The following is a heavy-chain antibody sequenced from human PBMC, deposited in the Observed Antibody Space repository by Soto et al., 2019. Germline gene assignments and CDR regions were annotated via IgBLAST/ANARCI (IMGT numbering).Heavy chain of an antibody. Sequence: QLQLQESGPGLVKPSATLSLTCTVSGGSISSSSYYWGWIRQPPGKGLERIGSIYYSGSTYYNPSLKSRVPLSVDTSKNQFSLKLSSVTAADTAVYYCARCKLAGTTDAFDIWGQGTMVTVSS. J-gene: IGHJ3*02. CDR3: ARCKLAGTTDAFDI. CDR2: IYYSGST. CDR1: GGSISSSSYY. D-gene: IGHD6-19*01. V-gene: IGHV4-39*01.